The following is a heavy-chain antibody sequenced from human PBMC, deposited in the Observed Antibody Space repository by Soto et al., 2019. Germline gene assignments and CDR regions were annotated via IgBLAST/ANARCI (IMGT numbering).Heavy chain of an antibody. D-gene: IGHD3-9*01. CDR1: GFTFSSYA. Sequence: QVQLVESGGGVVQPGRSLRLSCAASGFTFSSYAMHWVRQAPGKGLEWVAVISYDGSNKYYADSVKGRFTISRDNSKNTLFLRMNSLRAEDTAVYYCERNPNNDDILTGYYPYYFDYWGQGTLVTVSS. CDR3: ERNPNNDDILTGYYPYYFDY. V-gene: IGHV3-30-3*01. J-gene: IGHJ4*02. CDR2: ISYDGSNK.